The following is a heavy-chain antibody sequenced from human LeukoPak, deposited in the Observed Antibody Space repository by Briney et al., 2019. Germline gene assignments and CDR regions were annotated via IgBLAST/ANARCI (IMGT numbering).Heavy chain of an antibody. V-gene: IGHV3-23*01. J-gene: IGHJ4*02. Sequence: GGSLRLSCAASGFTFSGYAMSWVRQAPGKGLEWVSAISGSGGSTYYADSVKGRFTISRDNSKNTLYLQMNSLRAEDTAVYYCAKDSKWELPHSWIAYWGQGTLVTVSS. CDR1: GFTFSGYA. D-gene: IGHD1-26*01. CDR3: AKDSKWELPHSWIAY. CDR2: ISGSGGST.